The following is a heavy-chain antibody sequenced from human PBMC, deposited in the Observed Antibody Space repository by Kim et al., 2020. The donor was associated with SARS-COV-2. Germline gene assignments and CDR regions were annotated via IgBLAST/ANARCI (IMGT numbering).Heavy chain of an antibody. D-gene: IGHD4-17*01. V-gene: IGHV4-59*01. CDR2: IYYSGST. Sequence: SETLSLTCTVSGGSISSYYWSWIRQPPGKGLEWIGYIYYSGSTNYNPSLKSRVTISVDTSKNQFSLKLSSVTAADTAVYYCARELGRRWSNPPNAFDIWGQGTMVTVSS. J-gene: IGHJ3*02. CDR3: ARELGRRWSNPPNAFDI. CDR1: GGSISSYY.